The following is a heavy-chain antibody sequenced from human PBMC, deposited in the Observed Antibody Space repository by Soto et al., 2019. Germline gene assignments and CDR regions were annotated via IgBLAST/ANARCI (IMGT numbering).Heavy chain of an antibody. CDR3: ARESHGDYVCDH. J-gene: IGHJ4*02. Sequence: QVQLVESGGGVVQPGRSLRLSCAASGFTFSSYGMHWVRQAPGKGLECVAVIWYDGTNKNYADSVKGRFTISRDNSKSTLYLQLSSLRPEDTAVYYCARESHGDYVCDHWGQGTLVTVSS. CDR1: GFTFSSYG. CDR2: IWYDGTNK. D-gene: IGHD4-17*01. V-gene: IGHV3-33*01.